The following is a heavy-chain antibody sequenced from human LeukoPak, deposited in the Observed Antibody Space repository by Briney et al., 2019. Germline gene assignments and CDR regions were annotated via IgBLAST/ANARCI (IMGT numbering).Heavy chain of an antibody. CDR1: GYSFTSYW. CDR3: ARHRSGSGSYYEDGDWFDP. J-gene: IGHJ5*02. Sequence: GESLKISCKGSGYSFTSYWISWVRQMPGKGLEWMGRIDPSDSYTNYSPSFQGHVTTSADKSISTAYLQWSSLKASDTAMYYCARHRSGSGSYYEDGDWFDPWGQGTLVTVSS. D-gene: IGHD3-10*01. CDR2: IDPSDSYT. V-gene: IGHV5-10-1*01.